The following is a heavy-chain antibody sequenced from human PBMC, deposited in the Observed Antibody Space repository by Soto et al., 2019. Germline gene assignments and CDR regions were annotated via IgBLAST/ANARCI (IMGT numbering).Heavy chain of an antibody. CDR3: TKNASKGAVAGPNWFDP. D-gene: IGHD6-19*01. J-gene: IGHJ5*02. Sequence: PEGSLRLSCAASGFTFSNYAMNWVRQAPGKGLEWVSAISGSGGSTYYADSVKGRFTISRDNSKNTLYVQMNSLRAEDTAVYYCTKNASKGAVAGPNWFDPWGQGTLVPVSS. CDR1: GFTFSNYA. CDR2: ISGSGGST. V-gene: IGHV3-23*01.